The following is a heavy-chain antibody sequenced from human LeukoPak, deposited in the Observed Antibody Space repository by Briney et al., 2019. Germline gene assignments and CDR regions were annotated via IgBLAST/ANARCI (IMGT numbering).Heavy chain of an antibody. CDR2: IYHSGST. Sequence: SETLSLTCAVSGYSISSGYYWGWIRQPPGKGLEWIGSIYHSGSTYYNPSLKSRVTISVDTSKNQFSLKLRSVTAADTAVYYCARAGSGWRNFDYWGQGTLVTVSS. CDR3: ARAGSGWRNFDY. CDR1: GYSISSGYY. V-gene: IGHV4-38-2*01. D-gene: IGHD6-19*01. J-gene: IGHJ4*02.